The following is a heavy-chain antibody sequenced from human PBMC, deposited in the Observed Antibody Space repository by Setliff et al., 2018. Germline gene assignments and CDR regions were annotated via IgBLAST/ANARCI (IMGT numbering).Heavy chain of an antibody. CDR3: ATLTGDRRYYFDY. Sequence: RASVKVSCKVSGYTFTDYYMHWVQQAPGKGLEWMGLVDPEDGETIYAEKFQGRVTITADTSTDTAYMELSSLRSEDTAVYYCATLTGDRRYYFDYWGPGDSPGHRLL. CDR2: VDPEDGET. CDR1: GYTFTDYY. V-gene: IGHV1-69-2*01. J-gene: IGHJ4*01. D-gene: IGHD7-27*01.